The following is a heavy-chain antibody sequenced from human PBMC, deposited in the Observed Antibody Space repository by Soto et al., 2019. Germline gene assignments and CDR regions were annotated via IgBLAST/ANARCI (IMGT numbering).Heavy chain of an antibody. CDR2: INGDGSGR. CDR3: ARDYPIYAFEP. Sequence: EVQLVESGGGLVQPGGSLRLSCAASGFTFSSYWMHWVRQAPGKGLVWVSRINGDGSGRSYADSVEGRFTISRDNVKHTLYLQVNILRAEDTAVYYCARDYPIYAFEPWGQGTIVTVSS. CDR1: GFTFSSYW. J-gene: IGHJ3*01. V-gene: IGHV3-74*01. D-gene: IGHD3-3*01.